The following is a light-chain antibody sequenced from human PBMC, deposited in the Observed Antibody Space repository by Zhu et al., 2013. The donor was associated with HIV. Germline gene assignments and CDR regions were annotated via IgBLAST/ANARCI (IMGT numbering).Light chain of an antibody. J-gene: IGLJ2*01. CDR2: EVS. CDR3: SSCTNSDTLV. CDR1: SSDVGRYKF. Sequence: QSALTQPASVSGSPGQSVTISCTGTSSDVGRYKFVSWYQQHPGTAPKLIIYEVSYRPSGVSSRFSGSKSGNTASLTISGLQAEDEAVYYCSSCTNSDTLVFGGGTKLTVL. V-gene: IGLV2-14*01.